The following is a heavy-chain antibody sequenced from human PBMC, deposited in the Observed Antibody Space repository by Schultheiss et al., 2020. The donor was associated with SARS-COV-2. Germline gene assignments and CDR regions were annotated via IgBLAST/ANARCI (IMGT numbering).Heavy chain of an antibody. D-gene: IGHD5-18*01. CDR3: ARLGDTAVAVEPY. CDR1: GGSFSGYY. CDR2: INHSGST. V-gene: IGHV4-34*01. J-gene: IGHJ4*02. Sequence: SETLSLTCAVYGGSFSGYYWSWIRQPPGKGLEWIGEINHSGSTYYNPSLKSRVTISVDTSKNQFSLKLSSVTAADTAVYYCARLGDTAVAVEPYWGQGTLVTVSS.